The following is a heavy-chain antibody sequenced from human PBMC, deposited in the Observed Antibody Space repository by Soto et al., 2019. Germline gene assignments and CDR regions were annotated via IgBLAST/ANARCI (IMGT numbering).Heavy chain of an antibody. CDR1: SGSISSSNW. Sequence: SETLSLTCAVSSGSISSSNWWSWVRQPPGKGLDWIGEIYHSGSTNYNPSLKSRVTISVDKSKNQFSLKLSSVTAADTAVYYCARADILTGYYSADYYYYMDVWGKGTTVTVSS. CDR3: ARADILTGYYSADYYYYMDV. CDR2: IYHSGST. V-gene: IGHV4-4*02. J-gene: IGHJ6*03. D-gene: IGHD3-9*01.